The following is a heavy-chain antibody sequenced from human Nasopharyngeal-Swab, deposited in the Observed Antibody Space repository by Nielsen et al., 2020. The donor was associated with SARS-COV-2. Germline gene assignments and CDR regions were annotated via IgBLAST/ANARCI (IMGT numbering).Heavy chain of an antibody. CDR1: GDPFIGYY. J-gene: IGHJ4*02. Sequence: ASVKVSCKASGDPFIGYYLHWVRQAPGQGLEWMGWINPNSGETNFPQKFQGRVTVTGDTTINTAYMELSRLRSDDTAVYYCARGLSFYTDTSAYFNFDSWGQGTLVTVSS. V-gene: IGHV1-2*02. CDR2: INPNSGET. CDR3: ARGLSFYTDTSAYFNFDS. D-gene: IGHD3-22*01.